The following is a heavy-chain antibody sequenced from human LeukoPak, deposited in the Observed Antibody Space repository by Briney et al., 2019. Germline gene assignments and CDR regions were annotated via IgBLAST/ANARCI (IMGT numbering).Heavy chain of an antibody. Sequence: SETLSLTCTVSGGSISSYYWSWIRQPAGKGLEWIGRIYTSGSTNYNPSLKSRVTMSVDTSKNQFSLKLTSVTAADTAVYYCARHGAEGGAYYYYMDVWGKGTTVTISS. J-gene: IGHJ6*03. CDR3: ARHGAEGGAYYYYMDV. CDR2: IYTSGST. CDR1: GGSISSYY. D-gene: IGHD1-26*01. V-gene: IGHV4-4*07.